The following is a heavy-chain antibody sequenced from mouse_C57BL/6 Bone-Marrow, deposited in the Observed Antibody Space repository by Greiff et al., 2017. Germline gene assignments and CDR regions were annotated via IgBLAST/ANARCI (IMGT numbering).Heavy chain of an antibody. J-gene: IGHJ2*01. V-gene: IGHV1-85*01. Sequence: VQLVESGPELVKPGASVKLSCKASGYTFTSYDINWVKQRPGQGLAWIGWIYPRDGSTKYNEKFKGKATLTVDTSSSTAYMELHSLTSEDSAVYFCARMNYYSNYVDYFDYWGQGTTLTVSS. CDR3: ARMNYYSNYVDYFDY. CDR2: IYPRDGST. D-gene: IGHD2-5*01. CDR1: GYTFTSYD.